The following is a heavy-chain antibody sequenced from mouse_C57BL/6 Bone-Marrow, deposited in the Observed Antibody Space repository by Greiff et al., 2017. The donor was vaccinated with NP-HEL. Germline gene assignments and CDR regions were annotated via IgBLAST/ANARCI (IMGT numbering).Heavy chain of an antibody. D-gene: IGHD2-3*01. CDR2: IYPRSGNT. CDR1: GYTFTSYG. CDR3: ATIYDGYYLYWYFDV. J-gene: IGHJ1*03. V-gene: IGHV1-81*01. Sequence: VHLVESGAELARPGASVKLSCKASGYTFTSYGISWVKQRTGQGLEWIGEIYPRSGNTYYNEKFKGKATLTADKSSSTAYMELRSLTSEDSAVYFCATIYDGYYLYWYFDVWGTGTTVTVSS.